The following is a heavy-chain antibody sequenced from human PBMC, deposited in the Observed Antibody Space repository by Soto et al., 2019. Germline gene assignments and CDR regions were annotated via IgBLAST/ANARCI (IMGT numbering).Heavy chain of an antibody. CDR3: AREPTRSVKRITIFGVVPNDAFDI. CDR2: ISSSSSYI. V-gene: IGHV3-21*01. J-gene: IGHJ3*02. D-gene: IGHD3-3*01. CDR1: VFTFSSYS. Sequence: GGSLRLSCAASVFTFSSYSMNWVRQAPGKGLEWVSSISSSSSYIYYADSVKGRFTISRDNAKNSLYLQMNSLRAEDTAVYYCAREPTRSVKRITIFGVVPNDAFDIWGQGTMVTVSS.